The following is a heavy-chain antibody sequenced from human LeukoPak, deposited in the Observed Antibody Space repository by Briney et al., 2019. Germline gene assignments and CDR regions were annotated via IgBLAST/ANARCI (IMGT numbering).Heavy chain of an antibody. D-gene: IGHD4-23*01. Sequence: GGSLRLSCAVSGFTFDDYTMHWVRQAPGKGLEWVSLISWDGGSTYYADSVKGRFTISRDNSKNSLYLQMNSLRTEDTALYYCARTPGVRWFFDYWGQGTLVTVSS. J-gene: IGHJ4*02. CDR1: GFTFDDYT. CDR2: ISWDGGST. V-gene: IGHV3-43*01. CDR3: ARTPGVRWFFDY.